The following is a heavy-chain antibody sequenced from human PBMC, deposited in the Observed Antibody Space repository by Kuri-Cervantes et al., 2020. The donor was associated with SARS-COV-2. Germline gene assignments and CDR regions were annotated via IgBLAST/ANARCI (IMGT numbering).Heavy chain of an antibody. CDR2: IYYSWST. J-gene: IGHJ4*02. D-gene: IGHD3-9*01. V-gene: IGHV4-39*01. Sequence: GSLRLSCTVSGGSISSSSYYWGWIRQPPGKGLEWFGSIYYSWSTYYNPSLKSRVTISVDTSKNQFSLKLSSVTAADTAVYYCARLYYDILTGYYRHYFDYWGQGTLVTVSS. CDR1: GGSISSSSYY. CDR3: ARLYYDILTGYYRHYFDY.